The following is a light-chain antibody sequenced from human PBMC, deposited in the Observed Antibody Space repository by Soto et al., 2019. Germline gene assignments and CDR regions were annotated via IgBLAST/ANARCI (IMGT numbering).Light chain of an antibody. CDR2: AAS. CDR3: QQSYSAPQIT. CDR1: QNISSY. Sequence: DIQMTQSPSSMSAYVVARVIITGSSSQNISSYLNWYQQKPGKAPKVLIYAASSLRSGVPSRFSGSGSGAEFTLTIRSLQPEDFATYYCQQSYSAPQITCGKGPRREIK. V-gene: IGKV1-39*01. J-gene: IGKJ5*01.